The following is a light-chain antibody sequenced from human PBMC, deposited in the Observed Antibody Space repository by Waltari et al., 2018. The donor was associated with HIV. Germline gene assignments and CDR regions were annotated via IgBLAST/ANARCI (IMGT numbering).Light chain of an antibody. Sequence: QAVVTPEHSLTVSPGGKVTLTCASNNGTVTRGHYPSWFQQKPGQAPRTLIYHTTNKQSWTPARFSGSLLGGKAALTLSGAQPEDEAEYYCLLSYSGTRRVFGGGTKLTVL. V-gene: IGLV7-46*01. CDR2: HTT. CDR1: NGTVTRGHY. CDR3: LLSYSGTRRV. J-gene: IGLJ3*02.